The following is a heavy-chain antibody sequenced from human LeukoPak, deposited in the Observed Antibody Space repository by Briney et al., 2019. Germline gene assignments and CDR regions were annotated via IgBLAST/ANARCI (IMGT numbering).Heavy chain of an antibody. D-gene: IGHD1-26*01. Sequence: SETLSLTCTVSGGSINNYYWNWIRQTAGKGLEWIGRIYSNGSPNHNPSLKRQITMSVDTSKNQFSLQLTSVTAADTAVYYCARGSGSYYHPFDYWGQGALVTVSS. J-gene: IGHJ4*02. CDR2: IYSNGSP. CDR1: GGSINNYY. CDR3: ARGSGSYYHPFDY. V-gene: IGHV4-4*07.